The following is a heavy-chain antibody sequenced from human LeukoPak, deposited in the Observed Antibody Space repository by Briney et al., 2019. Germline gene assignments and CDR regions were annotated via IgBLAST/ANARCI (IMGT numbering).Heavy chain of an antibody. J-gene: IGHJ4*02. D-gene: IGHD6-19*01. Sequence: PSETLSLTCTVSGGSISSYYWSWIRQPPGKGLEWIGYIYYSGSTNYNPSLKSRVTISVDTSKNQFSLKLSSVTAADTAVYYCARWGDSSGLYYFDYWGQGTLVTVSP. CDR2: IYYSGST. CDR3: ARWGDSSGLYYFDY. CDR1: GGSISSYY. V-gene: IGHV4-59*01.